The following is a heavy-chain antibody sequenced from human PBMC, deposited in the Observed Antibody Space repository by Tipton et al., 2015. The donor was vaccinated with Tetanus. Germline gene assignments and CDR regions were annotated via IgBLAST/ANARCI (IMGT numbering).Heavy chain of an antibody. CDR3: VRGYSGDAF. D-gene: IGHD2-15*01. CDR2: IRQDGDEK. Sequence: SLRLSCEGSGFTFSHHWMSWVRQAPGKELEWVANIRQDGDEKNYVDSVKGRFTISRDNTKSSVHLQMNSLREDDTAVYYCVRGYSGDAFWGQGTLVTVSS. CDR1: GFTFSHHW. J-gene: IGHJ4*02. V-gene: IGHV3-7*04.